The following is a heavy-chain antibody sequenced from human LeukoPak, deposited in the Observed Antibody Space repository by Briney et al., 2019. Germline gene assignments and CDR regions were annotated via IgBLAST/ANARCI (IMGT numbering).Heavy chain of an antibody. Sequence: ASVKVSCKASGGTFNSYAISWGRQAPGQGLEWMGGIIPIFGTANYAQKFQGRVTITTDESMSTAYMELSSLRSEDTAVYYCARTALRGNYDSSGYYYGNIDYWGQGTLVTVSS. CDR1: GGTFNSYA. CDR2: IIPIFGTA. D-gene: IGHD3-22*01. J-gene: IGHJ4*02. V-gene: IGHV1-69*05. CDR3: ARTALRGNYDSSGYYYGNIDY.